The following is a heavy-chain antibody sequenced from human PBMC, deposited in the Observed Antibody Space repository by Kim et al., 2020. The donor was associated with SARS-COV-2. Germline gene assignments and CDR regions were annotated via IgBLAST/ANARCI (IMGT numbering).Heavy chain of an antibody. CDR3: ARDPLAAAGTFYFDY. Sequence: DSVKGRFAISRDNSKNTLYLQMNSLRAEDTAVYYCARDPLAAAGTFYFDYWGQGTLVTVSS. V-gene: IGHV3-30*07. J-gene: IGHJ4*02. D-gene: IGHD6-13*01.